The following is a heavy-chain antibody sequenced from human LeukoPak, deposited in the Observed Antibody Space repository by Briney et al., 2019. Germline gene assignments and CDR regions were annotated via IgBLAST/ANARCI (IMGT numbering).Heavy chain of an antibody. D-gene: IGHD1-26*01. Sequence: GGSLRLSCAAAGLTFSSYWMRWVRQAPGKGLEWVANIKQDGSEKYYVDSVKGRLTISRDNAKNSLCLQMTRLRGADTGLNERAREGPGSYYEGGFDYWGQGTLVSVSS. V-gene: IGHV3-7*01. CDR3: AREGPGSYYEGGFDY. J-gene: IGHJ4*02. CDR1: GLTFSSYW. CDR2: IKQDGSEK.